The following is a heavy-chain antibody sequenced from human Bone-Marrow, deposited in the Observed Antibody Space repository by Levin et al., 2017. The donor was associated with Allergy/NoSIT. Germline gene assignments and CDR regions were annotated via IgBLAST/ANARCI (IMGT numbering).Heavy chain of an antibody. CDR2: ITSSRGRSTT. J-gene: IGHJ4*02. Sequence: QPGESLKISCAASGFTLSSYAMNWVRQAPGKGLEWVSTITSSRGRSTTYYADSVEGRFTISRDDSKNTLYLQMYSLRAEATTVYYCARDVYSYSYNWDQGDLVTVSS. CDR3: ARDVYSYSYN. D-gene: IGHD3-10*01. V-gene: IGHV3-23*01. CDR1: GFTLSSYA.